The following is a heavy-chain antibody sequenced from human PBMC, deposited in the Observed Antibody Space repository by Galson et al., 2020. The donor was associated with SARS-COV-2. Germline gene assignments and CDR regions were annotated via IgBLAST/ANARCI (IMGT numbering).Heavy chain of an antibody. V-gene: IGHV3-30*04. CDR3: ARSRGGVIIGDFDY. Sequence: GESLKISCAASGFTFSSYAMHWVRQAPGKGLEWVAVIPYDGSNKYYADSVKGRFTISRDNSKNTLYLQMNSLRAEDTAVYYCARSRGGVIIGDFDYWGQGLLVTVSS. D-gene: IGHD3-10*01. CDR1: GFTFSSYA. CDR2: IPYDGSNK. J-gene: IGHJ4*02.